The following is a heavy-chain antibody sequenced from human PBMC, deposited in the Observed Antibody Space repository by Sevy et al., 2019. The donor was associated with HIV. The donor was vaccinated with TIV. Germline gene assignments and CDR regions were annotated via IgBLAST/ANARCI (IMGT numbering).Heavy chain of an antibody. Sequence: SETLSLTCSLSGDSINNNRWWSWVRQPPGQGLEWIGEIFRTGKANYNASLESRVTISVDPSNNQIYLRLTSVTAADTAFDYCARHMTTTGTRGFDYWGQGALVTVSS. D-gene: IGHD1-1*01. CDR3: ARHMTTTGTRGFDY. CDR2: IFRTGKA. J-gene: IGHJ4*02. V-gene: IGHV4-4*02. CDR1: GDSINNNRW.